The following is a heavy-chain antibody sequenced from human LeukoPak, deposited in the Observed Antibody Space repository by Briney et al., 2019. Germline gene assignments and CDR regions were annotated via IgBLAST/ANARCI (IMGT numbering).Heavy chain of an antibody. Sequence: GSLRLSCAASGFTFSTYAIHRVRQAPGKGLEWVAVISNDGTKKYYADSVRGRLTISRDNSKNTLYLQVDSLRVEDTAIYYCAREEGIDGSGYYYVLGYWGQGTLVTVSS. CDR3: AREEGIDGSGYYYVLGY. CDR1: GFTFSTYA. V-gene: IGHV3-30-3*01. CDR2: ISNDGTKK. D-gene: IGHD3-22*01. J-gene: IGHJ4*02.